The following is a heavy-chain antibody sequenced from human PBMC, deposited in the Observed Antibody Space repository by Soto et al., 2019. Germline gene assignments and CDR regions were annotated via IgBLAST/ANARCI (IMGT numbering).Heavy chain of an antibody. Sequence: SVKVSCKASGGTFSNYAISWVRQAPGQGLEWMGGIIPMFGTTTYAQKFQGRVTVLADKSTTTAYMELSSLRFEDTAVYFCARGFCANRVCYYFFDLWGPGALVTVSS. V-gene: IGHV1-69*06. J-gene: IGHJ4*02. CDR3: ARGFCANRVCYYFFDL. D-gene: IGHD2-8*01. CDR2: IIPMFGTT. CDR1: GGTFSNYA.